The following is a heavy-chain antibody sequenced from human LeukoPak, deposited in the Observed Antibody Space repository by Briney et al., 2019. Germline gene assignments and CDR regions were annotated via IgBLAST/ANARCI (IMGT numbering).Heavy chain of an antibody. D-gene: IGHD2-2*01. Sequence: GGSLRLSCAASGFTFSSYSMNWVRQAPGKGLEWVSSISSSSSYIYYADSVKGRFTISRDNAKNSLYLQMNSLRAEDTAVYYCARSPYCSSTSCYHWYFDLWGRGTLVTVSS. CDR2: ISSSSSYI. CDR1: GFTFSSYS. J-gene: IGHJ2*01. V-gene: IGHV3-21*01. CDR3: ARSPYCSSTSCYHWYFDL.